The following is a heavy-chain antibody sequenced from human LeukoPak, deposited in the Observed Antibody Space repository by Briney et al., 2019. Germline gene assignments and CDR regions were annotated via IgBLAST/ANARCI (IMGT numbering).Heavy chain of an antibody. CDR2: IYPGDSDT. CDR1: GYSFTNYW. CDR3: ARRGIVAADPFDY. D-gene: IGHD6-13*01. V-gene: IGHV5-51*01. Sequence: GESLKISCKSSGYSFTNYWIGWVRQMPGKGLEWMGIIYPGDSDTRYSPSFQGQVTISADRSISTAYLQWSSLKASDTAMYYCARRGIVAADPFDYWGQGTLVTVSS. J-gene: IGHJ4*02.